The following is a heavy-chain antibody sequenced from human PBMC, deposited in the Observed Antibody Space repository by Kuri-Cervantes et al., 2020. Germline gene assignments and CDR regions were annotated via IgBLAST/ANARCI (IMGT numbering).Heavy chain of an antibody. Sequence: ASVKVSCKASGYTFTGYYMHWVRQAPGQGLEWMGWINPNSGGTNYAQKFQGRVTMTRDTSISTAYMELSSLRSDDTAVYYCARLAAPNKGGEDYWGQGTLVTVSS. CDR3: ARLAAPNKGGEDY. V-gene: IGHV1-2*02. CDR2: INPNSGGT. CDR1: GYTFTGYY. J-gene: IGHJ4*02. D-gene: IGHD6-13*01.